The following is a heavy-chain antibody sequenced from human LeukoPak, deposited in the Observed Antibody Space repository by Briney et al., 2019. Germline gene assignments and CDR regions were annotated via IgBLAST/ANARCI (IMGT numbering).Heavy chain of an antibody. CDR2: IYHSGST. V-gene: IGHV4-38-2*02. CDR1: GYSISSGYY. CDR3: ARTSGGYGLGY. Sequence: SETLSLTCTVSGYSISSGYYWGWIQQPPGKGLEWIGSIYHSGSTYYNPSLKSRVTISVDTSKNQFSLKLSSVTAADTAVYYCARTSGGYGLGYWGQGTLVTVSS. J-gene: IGHJ4*02. D-gene: IGHD5-12*01.